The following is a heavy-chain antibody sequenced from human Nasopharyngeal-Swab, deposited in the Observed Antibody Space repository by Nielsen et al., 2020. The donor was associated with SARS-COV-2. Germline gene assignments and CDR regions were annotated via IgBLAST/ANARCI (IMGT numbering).Heavy chain of an antibody. Sequence: VRQAPGKGLEWVSAISGSGGSTYYADSVKGQFTISRDNSKNTLYLQMNSLRAEGTAVYYCANPYYYDSSGYDDYWGQGTLVTVSS. V-gene: IGHV3-23*01. CDR3: ANPYYYDSSGYDDY. J-gene: IGHJ4*02. D-gene: IGHD3-22*01. CDR2: ISGSGGST.